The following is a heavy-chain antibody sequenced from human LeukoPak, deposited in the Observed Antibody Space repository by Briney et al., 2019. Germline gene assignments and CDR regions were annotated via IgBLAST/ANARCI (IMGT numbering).Heavy chain of an antibody. J-gene: IGHJ6*02. D-gene: IGHD1/OR15-1a*01. CDR2: ISGSGRTI. CDR1: GFTFSSYE. Sequence: GGSLRLSCAASGFTFSSYEMNWFRQAPGKGLEWVSYISGSGRTIYYADYVRGRFTISRDNARNSLYLQMKSLRADDTAVYYCTRVENIGMDVWGQGTTVTVSS. V-gene: IGHV3-48*03. CDR3: TRVENIGMDV.